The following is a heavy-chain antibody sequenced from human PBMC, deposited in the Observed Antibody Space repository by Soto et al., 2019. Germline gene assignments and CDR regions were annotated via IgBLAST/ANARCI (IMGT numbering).Heavy chain of an antibody. D-gene: IGHD2-15*01. CDR3: ARDLGDIVVVVAATDYYYGMDG. J-gene: IGHJ6*02. CDR2: IIPILGIA. V-gene: IGHV1-69*08. CDR1: GGTFSSYT. Sequence: QVQLVQSGAEVKKPGSSVKVSCKASGGTFSSYTISWVRQAPGQGLEWMGRIIPILGIANYAQKFQGRVTITADKSTSTAYMELSSLRSEDTAVYYCARDLGDIVVVVAATDYYYGMDGWGQGTTVTVSS.